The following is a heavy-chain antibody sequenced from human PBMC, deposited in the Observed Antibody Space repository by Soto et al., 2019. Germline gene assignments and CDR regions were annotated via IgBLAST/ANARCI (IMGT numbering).Heavy chain of an antibody. CDR3: ARAGYSYGTGAFDI. D-gene: IGHD5-18*01. J-gene: IGHJ3*02. Sequence: EVQLVESGGGLVQPGGSLRLSCAASGFTVGSNYMSWVRQAPGKGLEWVSVIYSGGSTYYADSVKGRFTISRDNSKNTLYLQMNSLRAEDTAVYYCARAGYSYGTGAFDIWGQGTMVTVSS. CDR2: IYSGGST. CDR1: GFTVGSNY. V-gene: IGHV3-66*01.